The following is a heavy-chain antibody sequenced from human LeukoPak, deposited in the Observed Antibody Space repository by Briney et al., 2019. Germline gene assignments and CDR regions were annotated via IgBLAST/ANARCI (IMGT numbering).Heavy chain of an antibody. CDR3: ADTSGYYSFGY. CDR1: GGSISGSSYY. Sequence: PSETLSLTCTVSGGSISGSSYYWGWIRQPPGKGLEWIGSIYYSGNTYYNPSLKSRVIISVDTSKNQFSLNLTSVTAADTAVYYCADTSGYYSFGYWGQGILVTVSS. V-gene: IGHV4-39*01. J-gene: IGHJ4*02. CDR2: IYYSGNT. D-gene: IGHD3-22*01.